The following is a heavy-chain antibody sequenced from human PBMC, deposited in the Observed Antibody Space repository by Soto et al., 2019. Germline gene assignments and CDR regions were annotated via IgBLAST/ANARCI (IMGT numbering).Heavy chain of an antibody. CDR3: ARLLAYCGGDCHSFAFDI. CDR2: IRNKARSYTT. J-gene: IGHJ3*02. D-gene: IGHD2-21*02. V-gene: IGHV3-72*01. Sequence: GGSLRLSCAASGFTFSDHFMEWVRQAPGKGLEWVGRIRNKARSYTTDYAASVRGRYTISRDDSKNSLYLQMNSLKAEDTAVYYCARLLAYCGGDCHSFAFDIWGQGTLVTVSS. CDR1: GFTFSDHF.